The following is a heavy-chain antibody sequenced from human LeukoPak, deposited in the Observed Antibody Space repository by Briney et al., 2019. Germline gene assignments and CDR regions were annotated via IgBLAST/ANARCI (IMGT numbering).Heavy chain of an antibody. V-gene: IGHV4-59*08. D-gene: IGHD1-26*01. Sequence: SETLSLTCTVSGDSISGYYWSWIRQPPGKGLEWIGYIYYSGNTNYNPSLKSRVTISVDTSKNQFSLKLSFVTAADTAVYFCARAAATTRNSFGYWGQGTLVTVSS. CDR3: ARAAATTRNSFGY. CDR2: IYYSGNT. J-gene: IGHJ4*02. CDR1: GDSISGYY.